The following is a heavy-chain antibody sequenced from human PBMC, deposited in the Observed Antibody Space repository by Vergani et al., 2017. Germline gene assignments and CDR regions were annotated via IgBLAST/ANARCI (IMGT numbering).Heavy chain of an antibody. D-gene: IGHD2/OR15-2a*01. Sequence: EVQLVESGGVVVQPGGSLRLSCAASGFTFWKFGMHWVRQGSGKGLEWVSGISWNSGAVDYADSMRGRFTISRDNAKNSLFLEMNSLRTEDTAVYFCANSVIAGNVGVAYFVMDVWGRGTTVTVSS. V-gene: IGHV3-9*01. CDR2: ISWNSGAV. J-gene: IGHJ6*02. CDR3: ANSVIAGNVGVAYFVMDV. CDR1: GFTFWKFG.